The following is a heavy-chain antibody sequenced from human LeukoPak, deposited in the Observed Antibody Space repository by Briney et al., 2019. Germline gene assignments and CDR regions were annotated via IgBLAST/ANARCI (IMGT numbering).Heavy chain of an antibody. J-gene: IGHJ4*02. D-gene: IGHD6-25*01. V-gene: IGHV3-49*04. Sequence: GGSLRLSCTASGFTFGDYDMSWVRQAPGKGVEWVGFIRSKAYGGTTEYAASVKGRFTISRVDSKSIAYLQMNSLKTEDTAVYYCTGGGRDYFDYWGQGTLVTVSS. CDR3: TGGGRDYFDY. CDR2: IRSKAYGGTT. CDR1: GFTFGDYD.